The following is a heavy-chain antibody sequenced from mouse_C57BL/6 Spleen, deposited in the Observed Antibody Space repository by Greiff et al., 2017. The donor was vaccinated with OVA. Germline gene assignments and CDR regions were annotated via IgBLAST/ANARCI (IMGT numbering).Heavy chain of an antibody. Sequence: EVQLQQPGPELVKPGASVKMSCKASGYTFTDYNMHWVKQSHGKSLEWIGYINPNNGGTSYNQKFKGKATLTVNKSSSTAYMELRSLTSEDSAVYYCATEFITTVEDFWGQGTTLTVSS. CDR2: INPNNGGT. D-gene: IGHD1-1*01. J-gene: IGHJ2*01. CDR1: GYTFTDYN. CDR3: ATEFITTVEDF. V-gene: IGHV1-22*01.